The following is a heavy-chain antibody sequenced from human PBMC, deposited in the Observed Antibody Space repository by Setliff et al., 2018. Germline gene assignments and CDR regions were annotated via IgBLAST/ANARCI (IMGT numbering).Heavy chain of an antibody. CDR1: GFTFSAYW. Sequence: PGGSLRLSCAASGFTFSAYWMHWVRQAPGKGLVWVSRTNSDESTKTYADSVKGRFTISRDNAKNTVYLRVNSLRGEDTAVYYCAKSGGDHCCPLYHHYYMDVWGTGTTVTVSS. D-gene: IGHD2-21*02. CDR3: AKSGGDHCCPLYHHYYMDV. V-gene: IGHV3-74*01. J-gene: IGHJ6*03. CDR2: TNSDESTK.